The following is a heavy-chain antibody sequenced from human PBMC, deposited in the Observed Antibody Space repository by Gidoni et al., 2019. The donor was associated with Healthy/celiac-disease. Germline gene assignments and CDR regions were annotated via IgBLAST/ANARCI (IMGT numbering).Heavy chain of an antibody. CDR3: AKGGSGSHLEFFQH. CDR2: ISGSGGST. J-gene: IGHJ1*01. V-gene: IGHV3-23*01. D-gene: IGHD1-26*01. CDR1: GFTFSSYA. Sequence: EVHLLESGGGLVQPGGSLRLSCAASGFTFSSYAVSWVRQAPGKGLEWVSAISGSGGSTYYADSVKGRFTISRDNSKDTLYLQMNSLRAEDTAVYYCAKGGSGSHLEFFQHWGQGTLVTVSS.